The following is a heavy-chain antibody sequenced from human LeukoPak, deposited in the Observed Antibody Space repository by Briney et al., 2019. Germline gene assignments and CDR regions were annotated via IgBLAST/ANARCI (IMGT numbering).Heavy chain of an antibody. J-gene: IGHJ4*02. CDR2: ISYDGSNK. Sequence: GGSLRLSCAASGFTFSSYGLHWVRQAPGKGLEWVAVISYDGSNKYHADSVKGRFTISRDNAKNSLYLQMNSLRAEDTAVYYCARDQGLLVVAGRFGYWGQGTLVTVSS. CDR3: ARDQGLLVVAGRFGY. D-gene: IGHD6-19*01. CDR1: GFTFSSYG. V-gene: IGHV3-30*03.